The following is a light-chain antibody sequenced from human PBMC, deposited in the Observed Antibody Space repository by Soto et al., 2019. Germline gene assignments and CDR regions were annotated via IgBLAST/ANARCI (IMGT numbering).Light chain of an antibody. CDR3: QQSYSTPWT. J-gene: IGKJ1*01. CDR1: QSISNY. CDR2: AAS. V-gene: IGKV1-39*01. Sequence: DIQMTQSPSSLSASVGDRVTITCRASQSISNYLIWFQQKPGKAPNLLIYAASSLQSGVPSRFSGSGSGTDFTITISSLQPEDFATYYCQQSYSTPWTFGQGTKVEIK.